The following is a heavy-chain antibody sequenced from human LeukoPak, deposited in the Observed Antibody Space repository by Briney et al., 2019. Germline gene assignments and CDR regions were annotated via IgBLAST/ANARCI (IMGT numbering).Heavy chain of an antibody. Sequence: SETLSLTCTVSGGSISSYYWSWIRQPAGKGLEWIGRIYTSGSTNYNPSLKSRVTMSVDTSKNQFSLKLSSVTAADTAVYYCARMGRYSSSWCPPNDAFDIWGQGTMVTVSS. CDR1: GGSISSYY. V-gene: IGHV4-4*07. J-gene: IGHJ3*02. D-gene: IGHD6-13*01. CDR3: ARMGRYSSSWCPPNDAFDI. CDR2: IYTSGST.